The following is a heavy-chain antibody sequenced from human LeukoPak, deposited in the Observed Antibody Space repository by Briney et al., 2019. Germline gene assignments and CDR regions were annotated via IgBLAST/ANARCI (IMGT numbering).Heavy chain of an antibody. CDR2: MNPNGVNT. D-gene: IGHD3-10*01. CDR1: GYNFTSYD. Sequence: ASVKVSCKASGYNFTSYDINWVRQATGQGLEWMGWMNPNGVNTGYAQKFQGRVTMTRNTSISTAYMERSSLRSEDTAVYYCARATYYGSGSYFTYYFDYWGQGTLVTVSS. J-gene: IGHJ4*02. V-gene: IGHV1-8*01. CDR3: ARATYYGSGSYFTYYFDY.